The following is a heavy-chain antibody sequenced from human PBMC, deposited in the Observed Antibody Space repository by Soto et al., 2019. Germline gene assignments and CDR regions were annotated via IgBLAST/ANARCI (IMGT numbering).Heavy chain of an antibody. V-gene: IGHV3-21*01. J-gene: IGHJ4*02. CDR3: ARDLSLKYGAPFDY. CDR1: GFTFSSYS. Sequence: GGSLRLSCAASGFTFSSYSMNWVRQAPGKGLEWVSSISSSSIYIYYADSVKGRFTISRDNAKNSLYLQMNSLRAEDTVVYYCARDLSLKYGAPFDYWGQGTLVTVSS. CDR2: ISSSSIYI. D-gene: IGHD4-17*01.